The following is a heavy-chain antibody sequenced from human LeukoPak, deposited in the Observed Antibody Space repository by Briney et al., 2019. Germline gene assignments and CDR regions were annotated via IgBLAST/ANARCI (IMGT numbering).Heavy chain of an antibody. D-gene: IGHD5-18*01. J-gene: IGHJ4*02. CDR1: GFTFSGSA. V-gene: IGHV3-73*01. CDR2: IRSKANSYAT. Sequence: GGSLRLSCAASGFTFSGSAMHWVRQASGRGLEWVGRIRSKANSYATAYAASVKGRFTISRDDSKNTAYLQMNSLKTEDTAVYYCTRLDTAMDYFDYWGQGTLVTVSS. CDR3: TRLDTAMDYFDY.